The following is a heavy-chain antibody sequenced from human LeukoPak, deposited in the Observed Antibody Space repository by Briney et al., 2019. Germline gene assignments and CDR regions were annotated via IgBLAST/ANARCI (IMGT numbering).Heavy chain of an antibody. CDR3: ARDPLGGAFDI. CDR2: IQGNAHSS. D-gene: IGHD3-16*01. Sequence: AGGSLRLSCVASGFMFSSFWMAWVRQVPGEGLECVAMIQGNAHSSLYVDSVKGRFTISRDNSHNSLSLQMDSLRVEDTAVYYCARDPLGGAFDIWGQGTVVTVPS. V-gene: IGHV3-7*01. J-gene: IGHJ3*02. CDR1: GFMFSSFW.